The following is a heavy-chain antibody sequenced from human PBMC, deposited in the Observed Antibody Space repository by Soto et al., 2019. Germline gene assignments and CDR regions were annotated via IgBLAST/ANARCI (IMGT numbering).Heavy chain of an antibody. CDR1: GFTFSSYS. CDR2: ISSSSSTI. CDR3: TRDAGGPLGAATDQYFDY. D-gene: IGHD2-15*01. V-gene: IGHV3-48*02. J-gene: IGHJ4*02. Sequence: GGSLRLSCAASGFTFSSYSMNWVRQAPGKGLEWVSYISSSSSTIYYADSVKGRFTISRDNAKNSLYLQMNSLRDEDTAVYYYTRDAGGPLGAATDQYFDYWGQGTLVTVSS.